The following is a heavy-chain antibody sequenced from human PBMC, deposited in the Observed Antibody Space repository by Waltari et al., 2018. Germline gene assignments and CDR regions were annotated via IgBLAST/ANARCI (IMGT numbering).Heavy chain of an antibody. V-gene: IGHV3-23*01. CDR2: ISGSGGST. J-gene: IGHJ6*02. Sequence: EVQLLESGGGLVQPGGSLRLSCASSGFTFSRYAMTWVRQAPGKGLEWVSAISGSGGSTYYADSVKGRFTISRDNSKNTLYLQMNSLRAEDTAVYYCAKAEVYYYYYGMDVWGQGTTVTVSS. CDR1: GFTFSRYA. CDR3: AKAEVYYYYYGMDV.